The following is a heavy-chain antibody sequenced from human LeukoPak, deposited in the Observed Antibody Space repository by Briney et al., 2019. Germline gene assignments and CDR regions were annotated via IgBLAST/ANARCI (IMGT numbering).Heavy chain of an antibody. CDR2: IDNSGCT. CDR1: GGHIDSFF. D-gene: IGHD6-19*01. J-gene: IGHJ4*02. CDR3: ASGAGWLIDY. V-gene: IGHV4-4*08. Sequence: PSETLSLTCTVSGGHIDSFFWNWIRQPPGKGLEWIGYIDNSGCTKYSLTLTSRITMSRDKSKKQFSLKLTSVTAADTAMYYCASGAGWLIDYWGQGTLVSVSS.